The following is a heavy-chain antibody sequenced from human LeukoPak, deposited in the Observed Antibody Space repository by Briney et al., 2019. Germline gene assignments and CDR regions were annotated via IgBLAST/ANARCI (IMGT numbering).Heavy chain of an antibody. D-gene: IGHD5-18*01. CDR3: AKVSRIQLSLYYFDY. Sequence: GGSLRLSCAASGFTFSSYEMNWDRQAPGKGLEWVSAISGSGGSTYYADSVKGRFTISRDNSKNTLYLQMNSLRAEDTAVYYCAKVSRIQLSLYYFDYWGQGTLVTVSS. CDR2: ISGSGGST. V-gene: IGHV3-23*01. CDR1: GFTFSSYE. J-gene: IGHJ4*02.